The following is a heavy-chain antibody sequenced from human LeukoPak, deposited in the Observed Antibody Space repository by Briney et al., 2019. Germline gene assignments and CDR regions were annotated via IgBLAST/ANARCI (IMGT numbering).Heavy chain of an antibody. J-gene: IGHJ4*02. CDR1: GYTFTSYG. V-gene: IGHV1-18*04. CDR2: ISAYNGNT. Sequence: ASVKVSCEASGYTFTSYGISWVRQAPGQGLEWMGWISAYNGNTNYAQKLQGRVTSTSTAYMELRSLRSDDTAVYYCARDRVDTAMVPDYWGQGTLVTVSS. CDR3: ARDRVDTAMVPDY. D-gene: IGHD5-18*01.